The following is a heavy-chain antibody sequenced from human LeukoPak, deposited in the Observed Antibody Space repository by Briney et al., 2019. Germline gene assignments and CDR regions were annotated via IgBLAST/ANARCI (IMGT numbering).Heavy chain of an antibody. Sequence: SETLSLTCTVSGGSISSSSYYWGWIRRPPGKGLEWIGTIYYSGSTYYNPSLRSRVTISVDTSKNQFSLKLSSVTAADTAVYYCARGGGGYSYGFRRVRFDPWGQGTLVTVSS. CDR2: IYYSGST. CDR1: GGSISSSSYY. V-gene: IGHV4-39*01. J-gene: IGHJ5*02. D-gene: IGHD5-18*01. CDR3: ARGGGGYSYGFRRVRFDP.